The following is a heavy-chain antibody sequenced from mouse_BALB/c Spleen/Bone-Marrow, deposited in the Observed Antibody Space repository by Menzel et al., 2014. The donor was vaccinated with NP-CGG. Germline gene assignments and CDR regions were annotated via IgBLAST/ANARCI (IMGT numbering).Heavy chain of an antibody. V-gene: IGHV14-3*02. D-gene: IGHD1-1*01. CDR2: IDPANGNT. Sequence: VQLKESGAELVKPGASVKLSCTASGFNXXXTYMHWVKQXPEQXLEWIGRIDPANGNTKYDPKFQGKATITADTSSNTAYLQLSSLTSEDTAVYYCARYSYGSRGYYFDYWGQGTTLTVSS. J-gene: IGHJ2*01. CDR3: ARYSYGSRGYYFDY. CDR1: GFNXXXTY.